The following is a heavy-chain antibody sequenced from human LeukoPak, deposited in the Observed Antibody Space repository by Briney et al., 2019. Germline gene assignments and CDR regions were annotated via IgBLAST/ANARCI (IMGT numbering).Heavy chain of an antibody. D-gene: IGHD6-13*01. CDR2: ISGSGGST. V-gene: IGHV3-23*01. J-gene: IGHJ4*02. Sequence: GGSLRLSCAASGFTFSSYAMSWVRQAPGKGLEWVSAISGSGGSTYYADSEKGRFTISRDNSKNTLYLQMNSLRAEDTAVYYCAKLSSRYTDWEYYFDYWGQGTLVTVSS. CDR1: GFTFSSYA. CDR3: AKLSSRYTDWEYYFDY.